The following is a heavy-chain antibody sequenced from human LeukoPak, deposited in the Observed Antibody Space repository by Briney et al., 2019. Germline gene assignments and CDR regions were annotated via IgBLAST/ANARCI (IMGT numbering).Heavy chain of an antibody. D-gene: IGHD4-17*01. CDR3: ARDLFKGHDYGET. CDR2: IHRNGDST. Sequence: GGSQRLSCATSGFTFDDYGMSWLRQAPGKGLEWVSGIHRNGDSTGYADSVKGRFTISRDNAKNSLYLHMNSLRAEDTAFYYCARDLFKGHDYGETWGQGTLVTVSS. J-gene: IGHJ5*02. CDR1: GFTFDDYG. V-gene: IGHV3-20*04.